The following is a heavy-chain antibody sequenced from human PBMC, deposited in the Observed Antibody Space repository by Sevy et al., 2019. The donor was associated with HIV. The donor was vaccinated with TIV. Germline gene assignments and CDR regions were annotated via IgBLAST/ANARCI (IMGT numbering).Heavy chain of an antibody. CDR1: GFTFSNYA. Sequence: GGSLRLSCAVSGFTFSNYAMSWVRQAPGKGLEWVSAIGGGGGSSYYAESVKGRFIISRDNSKNTLSLQMNSLRGEDTAVYYCAKDRARVVGDAFDLWGQGTMVTVSS. CDR2: IGGGGGSS. J-gene: IGHJ3*01. D-gene: IGHD1-26*01. V-gene: IGHV3-23*01. CDR3: AKDRARVVGDAFDL.